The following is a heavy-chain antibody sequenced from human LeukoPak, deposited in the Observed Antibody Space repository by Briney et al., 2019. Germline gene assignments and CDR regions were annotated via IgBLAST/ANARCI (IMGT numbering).Heavy chain of an antibody. J-gene: IGHJ5*02. CDR3: AKSSAGITWFDP. CDR2: IKSDGSIT. D-gene: IGHD1-1*01. CDR1: GFTFSSYW. Sequence: GGSLRLSCAASGFTFSSYWMHWVRQAPGKGLVWVSRIKSDGSITSYADSVKGRFTISRDNAKNTLYLQMDSLRSDDTAVYYCAKSSAGITWFDPWGQGTLVTVSS. V-gene: IGHV3-74*01.